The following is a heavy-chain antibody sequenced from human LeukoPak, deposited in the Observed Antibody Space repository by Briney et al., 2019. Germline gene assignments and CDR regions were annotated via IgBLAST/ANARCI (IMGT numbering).Heavy chain of an antibody. CDR1: GGSMTSNY. CDR2: VYYIDNT. D-gene: IGHD1-26*01. J-gene: IGHJ4*02. CDR3: ARTQSQSGSYRYYFAY. Sequence: PSETLSLTCKVSGGSMTSNYWSWIRQPPGGGLEWIGYVYYIDNTNYNPSLKSRVTMSVNPSKNQFSLNLHSVTAADTAMYYCARTQSQSGSYRYYFAYWGQGTLVTVSS. V-gene: IGHV4-59*01.